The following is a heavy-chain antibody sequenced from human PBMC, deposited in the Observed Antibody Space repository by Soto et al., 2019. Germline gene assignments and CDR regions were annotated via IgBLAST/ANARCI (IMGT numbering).Heavy chain of an antibody. CDR3: AREIVVARGASYFDY. J-gene: IGHJ4*02. CDR1: GFTFSSNW. Sequence: SLRLSCVGSGFTFSSNWMTWVRQAPGKGLEWVGNIRQDGSEKNYVDSVKGRFTISRDNAKNSLYLRMNSLRAEDTAVYYCAREIVVARGASYFDYWGPGTLVTVSS. CDR2: IRQDGSEK. V-gene: IGHV3-7*04. D-gene: IGHD2-2*01.